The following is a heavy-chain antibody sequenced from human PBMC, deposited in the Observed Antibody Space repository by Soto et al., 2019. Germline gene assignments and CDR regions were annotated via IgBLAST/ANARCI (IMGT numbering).Heavy chain of an antibody. CDR2: IYYSGST. V-gene: IGHV4-59*01. J-gene: IGHJ4*02. CDR1: GGSISSYY. Sequence: SETLSLTCTVSGGSISSYYWSWIRQPPGKGLEWIGYIYYSGSTSYNPSLKSQVTISVDTSKNQFSLKLSSVTAADTAVYYCASASVAGRFDYWGQGTLDTVSS. CDR3: ASASVAGRFDY. D-gene: IGHD6-19*01.